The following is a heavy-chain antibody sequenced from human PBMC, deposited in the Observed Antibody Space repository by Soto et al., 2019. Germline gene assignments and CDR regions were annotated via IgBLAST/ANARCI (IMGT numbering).Heavy chain of an antibody. J-gene: IGHJ6*02. CDR2: IIPIFGTA. Sequence: SVKVSCKASGGTFSSYAISWVRQAPGQGLEWMGGIIPIFGTANYAQKFQGRVTITADESMSTAYMELSSLRSEDTAVYYCARGSTIFGVVEYYYYGMDVWGQGTTVTVSS. CDR3: ARGSTIFGVVEYYYYGMDV. D-gene: IGHD3-3*01. V-gene: IGHV1-69*13. CDR1: GGTFSSYA.